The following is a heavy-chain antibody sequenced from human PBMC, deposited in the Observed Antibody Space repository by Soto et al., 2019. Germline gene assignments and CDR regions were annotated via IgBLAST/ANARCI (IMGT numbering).Heavy chain of an antibody. CDR1: GGTFSSYA. J-gene: IGHJ4*02. V-gene: IGHV1-69*13. CDR2: IIPIFGTA. Sequence: SVKVSCKASGGTFSSYAISWVRQAPGQGLEWMGGIIPIFGTANYAQKFQGRVTITADESTSTAYMELSSLRSEDTAVYYCARAGDYYDSSGYYYVFDYWGQGTLVTVSS. CDR3: ARAGDYYDSSGYYYVFDY. D-gene: IGHD3-22*01.